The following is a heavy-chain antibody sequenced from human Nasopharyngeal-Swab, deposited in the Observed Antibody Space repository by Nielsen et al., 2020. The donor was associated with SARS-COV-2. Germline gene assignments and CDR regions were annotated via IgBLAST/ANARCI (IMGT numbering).Heavy chain of an antibody. J-gene: IGHJ3*02. CDR3: ARVGLGYSSGWYGAFDI. CDR1: GFTFSSYG. Sequence: GESLKISCAASGFTFSSYGMHWVRQAPGKGLEWVAVISYDGSNKYYADSVKGRFTISRDNAKNTLYPQMNSLRAEDTAVYYCARVGLGYSSGWYGAFDIWGQGTMVTVSS. V-gene: IGHV3-30*03. D-gene: IGHD6-19*01. CDR2: ISYDGSNK.